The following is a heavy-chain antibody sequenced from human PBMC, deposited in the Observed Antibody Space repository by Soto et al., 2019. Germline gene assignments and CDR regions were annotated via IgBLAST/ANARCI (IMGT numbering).Heavy chain of an antibody. CDR2: IYWDDDK. J-gene: IGHJ5*02. CDR1: GFSLSTSGVG. Sequence: KSGPTLVNPTQTITLTCTFSGFSLSTSGVGVGWIRQPPGKALEWLALIYWDDDKRYSPSLKSRLTITKDTSKNQVVLTMTNMDPVDTATYYCAHRPAAAAGIWFDPWGQGTLVTVSA. D-gene: IGHD6-13*01. CDR3: AHRPAAAAGIWFDP. V-gene: IGHV2-5*02.